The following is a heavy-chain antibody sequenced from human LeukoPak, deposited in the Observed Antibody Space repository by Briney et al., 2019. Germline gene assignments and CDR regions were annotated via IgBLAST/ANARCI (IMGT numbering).Heavy chain of an antibody. J-gene: IGHJ4*02. CDR1: GFTFSSYG. CDR2: ISYTGSNT. Sequence: GGSLRLSCAASGFTFSSYGMHWVRQAPGKGLEWVAVISYTGSNTYYADSVKGRFTISRDNSKNTLYLQMNSLRAEDTAVYYCAKQCMVRGVIPYYFDYWGQGTLVTVSS. CDR3: AKQCMVRGVIPYYFDY. D-gene: IGHD3-10*01. V-gene: IGHV3-30*18.